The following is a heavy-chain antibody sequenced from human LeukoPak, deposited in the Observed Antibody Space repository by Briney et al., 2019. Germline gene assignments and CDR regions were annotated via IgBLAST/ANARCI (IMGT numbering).Heavy chain of an antibody. D-gene: IGHD2-2*01. V-gene: IGHV3-23*01. Sequence: PGGSLRLSCAASGFTFSSYAMSWVRQAPGKGLEWVSGISGTGGTTYYADSVKGRFTISRDNSKNTLYLQMNSLRAEDAAVYYCARVKSRAFDNWGQGALVTVSA. CDR1: GFTFSSYA. J-gene: IGHJ4*02. CDR2: ISGTGGTT. CDR3: ARVKSRAFDN.